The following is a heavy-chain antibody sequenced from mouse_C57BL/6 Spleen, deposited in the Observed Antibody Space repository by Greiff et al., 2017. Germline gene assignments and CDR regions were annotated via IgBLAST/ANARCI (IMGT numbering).Heavy chain of an antibody. V-gene: IGHV5-16*01. Sequence: EVKVVESEGGLVQPGSSVKLSCTASGFTFSDYYMAWVRQVPEKGLEWVANIYYDGGSTHDLDSLKSRFIISRDNAKNILYLQMSSLKSEDTATYDCAKAAYDYGYAMDYWGQGTSVTVSS. D-gene: IGHD2-4*01. CDR2: IYYDGGST. J-gene: IGHJ4*01. CDR1: GFTFSDYY. CDR3: AKAAYDYGYAMDY.